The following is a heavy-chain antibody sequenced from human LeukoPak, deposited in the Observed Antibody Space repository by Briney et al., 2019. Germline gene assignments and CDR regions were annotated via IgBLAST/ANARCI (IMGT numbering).Heavy chain of an antibody. CDR2: INHSGST. D-gene: IGHD6-6*01. CDR3: ARDIAARQDNWFDP. CDR1: GGSFSGYY. J-gene: IGHJ5*02. Sequence: SETLSLTCAVYGGSFSGYYWSWIRQPPGKGLEWIGEINHSGSTNYNPSLKSRVTISVDTSKNQFSQKLSSVTAADTAVYYCARDIAARQDNWFDPWGQGTLVTVSS. V-gene: IGHV4-34*01.